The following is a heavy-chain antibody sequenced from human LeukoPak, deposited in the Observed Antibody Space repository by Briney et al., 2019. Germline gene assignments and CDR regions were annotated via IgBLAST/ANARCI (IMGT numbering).Heavy chain of an antibody. CDR3: ARERRYSGSSPTFDY. CDR1: GGSISSSSYY. V-gene: IGHV4-39*07. CDR2: IYTSGST. J-gene: IGHJ4*02. Sequence: PSETLSLTCTVSGGSISSSSYYWGWIRQPPGKGLEWIGRIYTSGSTNYNPSLKSRVTISVDTSKNQFSLKLSSVTAADTAVYYCARERRYSGSSPTFDYWGQGTLVTVSS. D-gene: IGHD1-26*01.